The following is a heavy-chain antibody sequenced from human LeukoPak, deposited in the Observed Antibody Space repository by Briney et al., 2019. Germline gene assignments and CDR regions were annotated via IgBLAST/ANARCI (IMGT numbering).Heavy chain of an antibody. J-gene: IGHJ5*02. CDR1: TFSFGDYT. Sequence: AGGSLRLSCRASTFSFGDYTMSWVRQAPGKGLEWVSSISSRGDAIDYADSVKGRFTISRDNAKNSLYLQMNSLRAEDTAVYYCARSPSSFDPWGQGALVTVSS. V-gene: IGHV3-48*03. CDR3: ARSPSSFDP. D-gene: IGHD3-16*02. CDR2: ISSRGDAI.